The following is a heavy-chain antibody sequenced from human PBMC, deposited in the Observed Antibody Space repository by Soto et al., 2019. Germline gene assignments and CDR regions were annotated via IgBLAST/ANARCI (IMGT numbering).Heavy chain of an antibody. D-gene: IGHD3-16*02. CDR3: ARMGLHLGELSRNWFDP. CDR2: IYYSGRT. CDR1: GGSISSGDYY. Sequence: QVQLQESGPGLVKPSQTLSLTCTLSGGSISSGDYYWSWIRHPPGKGLEWIGNIYYSGRTNYNPSXXXXXXXXXXXXXXXXXXXXXXXXAXDTAVYYCARMGLHLGELSRNWFDPWGQGTLVTVSS. J-gene: IGHJ5*02. V-gene: IGHV4-30-4*08.